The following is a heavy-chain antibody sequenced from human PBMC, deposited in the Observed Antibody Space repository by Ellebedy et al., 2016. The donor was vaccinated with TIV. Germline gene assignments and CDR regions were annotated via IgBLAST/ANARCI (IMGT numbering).Heavy chain of an antibody. J-gene: IGHJ4*02. CDR1: GYSISSGYY. Sequence: GSLRLSCTVSGYSISSGYYWGWIRPPPGKGLEWIGSIYHSGSTYYNPSLKSRVTISVDTSKNQFSLKLTSVTAADTAVYYCARRDRVVGTDYWGQGTLVTVSS. CDR2: IYHSGST. CDR3: ARRDRVVGTDY. V-gene: IGHV4-38-2*02. D-gene: IGHD1-1*01.